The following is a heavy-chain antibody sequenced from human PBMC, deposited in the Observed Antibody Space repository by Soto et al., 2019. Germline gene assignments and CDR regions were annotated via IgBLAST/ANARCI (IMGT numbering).Heavy chain of an antibody. J-gene: IGHJ6*02. Sequence: PGESLKISCKGSGYSFTSYWIGWVRQMPGKGLEWMGIIYPGDSDTRYSPSFQGQVTISADKSISTAYLQWSSLKASDTAMYYCARDFGGSYGSTALYGMDVWGQGTTVTVSS. V-gene: IGHV5-51*01. CDR3: ARDFGGSYGSTALYGMDV. D-gene: IGHD5-18*01. CDR2: IYPGDSDT. CDR1: GYSFTSYW.